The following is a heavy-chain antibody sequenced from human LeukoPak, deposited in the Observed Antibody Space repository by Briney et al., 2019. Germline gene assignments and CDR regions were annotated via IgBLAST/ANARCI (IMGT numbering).Heavy chain of an antibody. Sequence: PSQTLSLTCTVSGGSISSGDYYWSWIRQPPGKGLEWIGYIYYSGSTNYNPSLKSRVTISVDTSKNQFSLKLSSVTAADTAVYYCARVEMATKIPGYFDYWGQGTLVTVSS. V-gene: IGHV4-61*08. CDR3: ARVEMATKIPGYFDY. J-gene: IGHJ4*02. CDR1: GGSISSGDYY. D-gene: IGHD5-24*01. CDR2: IYYSGST.